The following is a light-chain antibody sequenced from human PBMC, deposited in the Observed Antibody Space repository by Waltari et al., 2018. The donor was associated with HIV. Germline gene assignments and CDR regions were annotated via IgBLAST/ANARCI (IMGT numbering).Light chain of an antibody. CDR3: CAFAANYTWV. CDR1: SGDVGGHNY. CDR2: DVA. J-gene: IGLJ3*02. Sequence: QSALTQPRSVSGSPGQSVTISCTGTSGDVGGHNYVTWYHQHPGKVPKLIIYDVARRPAGGPDRFSGSKSGNTASLTISGLQADDEADYYCCAFAANYTWVFGGGTSLAVL. V-gene: IGLV2-11*01.